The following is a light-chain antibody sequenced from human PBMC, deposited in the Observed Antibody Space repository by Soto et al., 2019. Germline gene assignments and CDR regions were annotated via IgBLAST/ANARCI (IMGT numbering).Light chain of an antibody. CDR3: QQYSGFSQGT. CDR2: DAS. V-gene: IGKV1-5*01. J-gene: IGKJ1*01. CDR1: QSIGRW. Sequence: DIQMTQSPSTLSASVGDRVTITCRASQSIGRWLAWYQQKSGKAPKLLIYDASDLEGGVPSRFSGSGSETEFTLTISSLQPDDFATYYCQQYSGFSQGTFGQGTKVEIK.